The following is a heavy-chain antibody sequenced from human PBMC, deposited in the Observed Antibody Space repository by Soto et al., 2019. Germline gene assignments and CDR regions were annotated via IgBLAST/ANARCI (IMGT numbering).Heavy chain of an antibody. J-gene: IGHJ5*02. CDR3: ASRAGGGSWFDP. Sequence: QLQLQESGPGLVKPSETLSLTCTVSGGSLSSSSYYSGWIRQPPGPGLEWIGSIYYSGSTYYNPSLKSRVTISVDTSKNQFSLKRSSVTAADTAVYYCASRAGGGSWFDPWGQGTLVTVSS. V-gene: IGHV4-39*01. D-gene: IGHD3-10*01. CDR1: GGSLSSSSYY. CDR2: IYYSGST.